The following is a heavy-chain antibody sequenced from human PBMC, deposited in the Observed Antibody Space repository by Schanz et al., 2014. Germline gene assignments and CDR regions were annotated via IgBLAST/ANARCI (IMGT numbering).Heavy chain of an antibody. J-gene: IGHJ4*02. CDR3: AKDKRPYSSSSGFDY. CDR2: ISWNSGSI. V-gene: IGHV3-9*01. Sequence: EVQLVESGGGLVQPGRSLRLSCAASGFTFDDFAMHWVRQAPGKGLEWVSSISWNSGSIGYADSVKGRFTISRDNAKNSLYLQPNSLRTEDTAVYYCAKDKRPYSSSSGFDYWGQGTLVTVSS. D-gene: IGHD6-6*01. CDR1: GFTFDDFA.